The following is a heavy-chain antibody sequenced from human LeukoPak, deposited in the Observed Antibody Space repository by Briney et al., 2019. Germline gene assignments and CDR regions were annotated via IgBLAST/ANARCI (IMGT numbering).Heavy chain of an antibody. V-gene: IGHV1-2*04. CDR1: GYTFTSYD. Sequence: ASVKVSCKASGYTFTSYDINWVRQATGQGLEWMGWINPNSGGTNYAQKFQGWVTMTRDTSISTAYMELSRLRSDDTAVYYCARSASGWYADAFDIWGQGTMVTVSS. CDR3: ARSASGWYADAFDI. J-gene: IGHJ3*02. D-gene: IGHD6-19*01. CDR2: INPNSGGT.